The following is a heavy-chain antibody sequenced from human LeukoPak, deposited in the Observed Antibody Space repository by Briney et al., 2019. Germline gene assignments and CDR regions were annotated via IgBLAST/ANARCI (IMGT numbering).Heavy chain of an antibody. V-gene: IGHV3-64*01. J-gene: IGHJ4*02. CDR2: ISSNGGST. Sequence: GGSLRLSCAASGFTFSSYAMHWVRQAPGKGLEYVSAISSNGGSTYYANSVKGRFTISRDNFKNTLYLQMGSLRAEDMAVYYCARAKNKGFIVGAPVPIFDYWGQGTLVTVSS. D-gene: IGHD1-26*01. CDR1: GFTFSSYA. CDR3: ARAKNKGFIVGAPVPIFDY.